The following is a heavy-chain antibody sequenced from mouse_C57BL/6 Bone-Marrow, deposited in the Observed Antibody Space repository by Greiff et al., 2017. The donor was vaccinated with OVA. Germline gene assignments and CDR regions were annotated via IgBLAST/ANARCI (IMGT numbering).Heavy chain of an antibody. CDR1: GFSLTSYG. J-gene: IGHJ3*01. CDR2: IWSGGST. V-gene: IGHV2-2*01. Sequence: QVQLKQSGPGLVQPSQSLSITCTVSGFSLTSYGVHWVRQSPGKGLEWLGVIWSGGSTDYNAAFISRLSISKDNSKSQVFFKMNSLQADDTAIYYCARNFGGYDPFAYWGQGTLVTVSA. CDR3: ARNFGGYDPFAY. D-gene: IGHD2-2*01.